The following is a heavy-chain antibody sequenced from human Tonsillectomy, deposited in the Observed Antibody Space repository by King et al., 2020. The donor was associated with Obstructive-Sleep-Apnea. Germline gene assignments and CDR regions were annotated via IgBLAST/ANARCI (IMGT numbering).Heavy chain of an antibody. CDR3: ARSGSGMDV. V-gene: IGHV4-59*08. D-gene: IGHD1-26*01. CDR1: GGSISSDY. Sequence: QLQESGPGLVKPSETLSLTCTVSGGSISSDYCSWIRQPPGKGLEWIGYIYYSGSTNYNPSLKSRVTISVDTSKNQFSLKLSSVTAADTAVYYCARSGSGMDVWGQGTTVTVSS. CDR2: IYYSGST. J-gene: IGHJ6*02.